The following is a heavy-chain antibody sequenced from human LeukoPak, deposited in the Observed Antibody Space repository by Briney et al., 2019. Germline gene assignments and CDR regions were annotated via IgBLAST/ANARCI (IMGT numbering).Heavy chain of an antibody. D-gene: IGHD3-10*01. V-gene: IGHV3-30*02. CDR3: AKRTMVRGVTIYYYYMDV. CDR1: GFTFSNYG. Sequence: GGSLRLSCGASGFTFSNYGMLWVRQAPGKGLDWVAFIRYDGSNKYYADSVKGRFTISRDNSKNTLYLQMNSLRAEDTAVYYCAKRTMVRGVTIYYYYMDVWGKGTTVTISS. J-gene: IGHJ6*03. CDR2: IRYDGSNK.